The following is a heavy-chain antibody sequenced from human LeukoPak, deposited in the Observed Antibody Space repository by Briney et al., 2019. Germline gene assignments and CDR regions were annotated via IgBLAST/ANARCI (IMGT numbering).Heavy chain of an antibody. CDR3: ARDLRSDSTI. CDR1: GFTFSTYS. Sequence: GGSLRLSCAASGFTFSTYSMNWVRQAPGKGLEWVSSISSSSYHIYYADSVKGRFTISRDNAKNSLYLQMNSLRVEDTAVYYCARDLRSDSTIWGQGTLVSVSS. V-gene: IGHV3-21*01. D-gene: IGHD6-25*01. J-gene: IGHJ4*02. CDR2: ISSSSYHI.